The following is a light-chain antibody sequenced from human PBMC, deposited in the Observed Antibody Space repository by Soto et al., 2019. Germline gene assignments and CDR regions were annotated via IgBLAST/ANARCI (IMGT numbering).Light chain of an antibody. V-gene: IGKV3-20*01. J-gene: IGKJ1*01. CDR3: QHYGSSWT. Sequence: EIVLTQSPGTLSLSAGERATLSCRARQSLSRSYLAWYQQSPGQAPRLLIYGVSTRATGIPDRFSGSGSGTFFTLTISRLDPEYSAVYYCQHYGSSWTFGQGTKVDIK. CDR1: QSLSRSY. CDR2: GVS.